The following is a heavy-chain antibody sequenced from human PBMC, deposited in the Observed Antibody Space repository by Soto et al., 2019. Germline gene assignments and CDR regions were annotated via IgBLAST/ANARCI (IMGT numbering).Heavy chain of an antibody. V-gene: IGHV4-38-2*02. CDR3: VRYEYDSSGHDDEH. CDR1: VYSIDRGYY. J-gene: IGHJ1*01. Sequence: PSETLSLTCSVSVYSIDRGYYWVWIRHAPERGLDWIGSISHRGATSYTPSLKSRAIISLDTSNNQFTLRLTSVTVADTATYYCVRYEYDSSGHDDEHWREGNLVTVSS. D-gene: IGHD3-22*01. CDR2: ISHRGAT.